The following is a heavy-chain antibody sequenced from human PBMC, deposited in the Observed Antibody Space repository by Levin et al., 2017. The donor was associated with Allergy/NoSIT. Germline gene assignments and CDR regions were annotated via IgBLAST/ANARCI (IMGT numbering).Heavy chain of an antibody. CDR3: TTYSSSWYYFDY. CDR2: IKNKADGATT. J-gene: IGHJ4*02. V-gene: IGHV3-15*01. Sequence: KGLEWVGRIKNKADGATTEYAAPVKGRFTISRDDSKNTLYLQMNSLKTEDTAVYFCTTYSSSWYYFDYWGQGTLVTVSS. D-gene: IGHD6-13*01.